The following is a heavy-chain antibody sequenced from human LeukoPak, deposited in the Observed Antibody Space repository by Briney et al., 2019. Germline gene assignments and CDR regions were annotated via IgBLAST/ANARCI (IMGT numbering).Heavy chain of an antibody. D-gene: IGHD3-3*01. CDR1: GFTFSNFA. Sequence: GGSLRLSCAASGFTFSNFAMSWVRQAPGKWLEWVSAVSSDGTNTYYTDSLKGRFTISRDNSKNTVFLQMHSLTAEDTAVYYCAKPFGFLEWLYGGYFDSWGQGTLVTVSS. CDR2: VSSDGTNT. J-gene: IGHJ4*02. V-gene: IGHV3-23*01. CDR3: AKPFGFLEWLYGGYFDS.